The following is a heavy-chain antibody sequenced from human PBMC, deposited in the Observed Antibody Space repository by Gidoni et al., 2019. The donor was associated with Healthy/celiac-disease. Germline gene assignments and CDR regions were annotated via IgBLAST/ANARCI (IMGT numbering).Heavy chain of an antibody. V-gene: IGHV1-2*02. Sequence: QVQLVQSAAEVKKPGASVTVSCTASGYTFTGHDIHWVRQAPGQGLEWMGWINPNSGGTNYAQKFQGRVTMTRDTSISTAYMELSRLRSDDTAVYYCARERGVTSYDILTGYRYFDYWGQGTLVTVSS. CDR1: GYTFTGHD. J-gene: IGHJ4*02. D-gene: IGHD3-9*01. CDR3: ARERGVTSYDILTGYRYFDY. CDR2: INPNSGGT.